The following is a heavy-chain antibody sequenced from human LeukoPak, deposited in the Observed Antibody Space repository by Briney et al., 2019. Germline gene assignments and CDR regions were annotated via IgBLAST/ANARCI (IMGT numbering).Heavy chain of an antibody. CDR2: ISDSGGST. CDR1: GFTFSSYA. CDR3: AKDLSFNRRGLGY. J-gene: IGHJ4*02. D-gene: IGHD1-14*01. V-gene: IGHV3-23*01. Sequence: PGGSLRLSCAASGFTFSSYAMSWVRQAPGKGLEWVSLISDSGGSTYYADSVKGRFTISRDNSKNTLYLQMNSLRADDTAVYYCAKDLSFNRRGLGYWGQGTLVTVSS.